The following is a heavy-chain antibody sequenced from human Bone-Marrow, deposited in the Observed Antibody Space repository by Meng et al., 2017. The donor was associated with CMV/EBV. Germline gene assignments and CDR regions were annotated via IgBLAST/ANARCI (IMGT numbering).Heavy chain of an antibody. D-gene: IGHD3-22*01. J-gene: IGHJ4*02. CDR1: GFTFSSYA. V-gene: IGHV1-46*01. CDR3: ARALRLQWLPLN. CDR2: INPSGGST. Sequence: GESLKISCAASGFTFSSYAMHWVRQAPGKGLEWVGIINPSGGSTSYAQKFQGRVTMTRDTSTSTVYMELSSLRSEDTAVYYCARALRLQWLPLNWGQGTLVTVSS.